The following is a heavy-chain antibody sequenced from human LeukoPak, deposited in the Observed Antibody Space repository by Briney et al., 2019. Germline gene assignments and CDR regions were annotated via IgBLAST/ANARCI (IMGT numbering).Heavy chain of an antibody. D-gene: IGHD6-19*01. Sequence: ASVKASCKASGYTFTGYYMHWERQAPGQGLGWMGWINPNSGGTNYAQKFQGRVTMTRDTSISTAYMELSRLRSDDTAVYYCARDRRIAVAGTGNWFDPWGQGTLVTVSS. V-gene: IGHV1-2*02. CDR1: GYTFTGYY. CDR3: ARDRRIAVAGTGNWFDP. J-gene: IGHJ5*02. CDR2: INPNSGGT.